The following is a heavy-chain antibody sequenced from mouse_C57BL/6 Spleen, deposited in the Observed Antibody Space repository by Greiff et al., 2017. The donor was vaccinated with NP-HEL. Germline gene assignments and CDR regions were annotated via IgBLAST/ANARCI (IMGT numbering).Heavy chain of an antibody. V-gene: IGHV1-55*01. D-gene: IGHD2-4*01. Sequence: QVQLQQPGAELVKPGASVKMSCKASGYTFTSYWITWVKQRPGQGLEWIGDIYPGSGSTNYNEKFKSKATLTADTSSNTAYLQLSSLTSEDTAVYYCTTGPYDYLFDYWGQGTTLTVSS. J-gene: IGHJ2*01. CDR1: GYTFTSYW. CDR3: TTGPYDYLFDY. CDR2: IYPGSGST.